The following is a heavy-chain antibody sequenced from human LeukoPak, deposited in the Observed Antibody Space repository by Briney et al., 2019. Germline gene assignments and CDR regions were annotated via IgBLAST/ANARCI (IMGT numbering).Heavy chain of an antibody. V-gene: IGHV1-8*01. CDR1: GYTFTSYD. D-gene: IGHD3-22*01. Sequence: ASVKVSCKASGYTFTSYDINWVRQATGQGLEWMGWMNPNSGNTGYAQKFQGRVTMTRDMSTSTVYMELSSLRSEDTAVYYCARAGGDYDSSGYPLWYWGQGTLVTVSS. CDR3: ARAGGDYDSSGYPLWY. J-gene: IGHJ4*02. CDR2: MNPNSGNT.